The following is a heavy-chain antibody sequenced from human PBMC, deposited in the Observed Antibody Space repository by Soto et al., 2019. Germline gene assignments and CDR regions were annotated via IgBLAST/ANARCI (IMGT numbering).Heavy chain of an antibody. V-gene: IGHV1-18*01. CDR2: ISADNGNT. Sequence: QAQLVQSGAEVKKPGASVKGSCKASGYTFYSHSISWVRQAPGQGLEWMGRISADNGNTQYAQKFLGRVNMTTDTSTSTVYMEMSNLRSDDTAVYYCARCIQQDCYYGMDVWGQGTTVTVSS. J-gene: IGHJ6*02. D-gene: IGHD5-18*01. CDR3: ARCIQQDCYYGMDV. CDR1: GYTFYSHS.